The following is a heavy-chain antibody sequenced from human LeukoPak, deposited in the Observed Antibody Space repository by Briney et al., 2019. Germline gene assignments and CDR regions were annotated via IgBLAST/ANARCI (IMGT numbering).Heavy chain of an antibody. J-gene: IGHJ6*03. CDR3: AGLGLIAAAGTIDYYYYMDV. Sequence: PSETLSLTCTVSGGSISSGSYYWSWIRQPAGKGLEWIGRIYTSGSTNYNPSLKSRVTISVDTSKNQFSLTLSPVTAADTAVYYCAGLGLIAAAGTIDYYYYMDVWGKGTTVTVSS. CDR2: IYTSGST. D-gene: IGHD6-13*01. CDR1: GGSISSGSYY. V-gene: IGHV4-61*02.